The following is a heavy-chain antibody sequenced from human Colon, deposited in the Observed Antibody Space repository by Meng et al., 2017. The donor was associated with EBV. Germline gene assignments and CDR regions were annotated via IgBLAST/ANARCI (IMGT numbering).Heavy chain of an antibody. CDR1: GGSISSSHYY. CDR2: IYHSGST. D-gene: IGHD3-10*01. J-gene: IGHJ4*02. Sequence: EAGPGLVKPSEPLSLTCTVSGGSISSSHYYWGWVRQPPGKGLQWIGTIYHSGSTSYNPSLQSRVTMFVDTSKSQFSLMLTSVTATDTAVYYCARRRGGSGRDCWGQGTLVTVSS. CDR3: ARRRGGSGRDC. V-gene: IGHV4-39*01.